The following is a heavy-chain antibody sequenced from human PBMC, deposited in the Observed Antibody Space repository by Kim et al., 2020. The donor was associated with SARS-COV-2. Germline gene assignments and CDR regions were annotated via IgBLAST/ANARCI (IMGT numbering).Heavy chain of an antibody. D-gene: IGHD3-9*01. CDR1: GGSISSSSYY. CDR3: ARQGSRLVRIPGWFDP. Sequence: SETLSLTCTVSGGSISSSSYYWGWIRQPPGKGLEWIGSIYYSGSTYYNPSLKSRVTISVDTSKNQFSLKLSSVTAADTAVYYCARQGSRLVRIPGWFDPWGQGTLVTVSS. J-gene: IGHJ5*02. CDR2: IYYSGST. V-gene: IGHV4-39*01.